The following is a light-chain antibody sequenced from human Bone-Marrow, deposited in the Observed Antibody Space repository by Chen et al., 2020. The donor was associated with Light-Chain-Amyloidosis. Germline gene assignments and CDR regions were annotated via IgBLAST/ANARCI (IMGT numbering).Light chain of an antibody. CDR1: QTISSNY. V-gene: IGKV3-20*01. CDR2: GSS. CDR3: QQYGTSPLT. J-gene: IGKJ4*01. Sequence: EIVLTQSPGTLSLSPGEGANLSCRASQTISSNYLTWYQQKFGQAPRLLIDGSSSRATGIPDRCTGSGSGTDFTLTINRLAPEDFAMYYCQQYGTSPLTFGGGTKVEIK.